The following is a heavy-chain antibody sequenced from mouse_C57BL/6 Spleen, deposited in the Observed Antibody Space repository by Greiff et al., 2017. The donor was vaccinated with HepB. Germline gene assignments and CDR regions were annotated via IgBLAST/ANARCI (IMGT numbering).Heavy chain of an antibody. Sequence: EVKLVESGEGLVKPGGSLKLSCAASGFTFSSYAMSWVRQTPEKRLEWVAYISSGGDYTYYADTVKGRFTISRDNARNTLYLQMSSLKSEDTAMYYCTRDLGRLRSYYYAMDYWGQGTSVTVSS. CDR3: TRDLGRLRSYYYAMDY. CDR2: ISSGGDYT. J-gene: IGHJ4*01. V-gene: IGHV5-9-1*02. CDR1: GFTFSSYA. D-gene: IGHD2-4*01.